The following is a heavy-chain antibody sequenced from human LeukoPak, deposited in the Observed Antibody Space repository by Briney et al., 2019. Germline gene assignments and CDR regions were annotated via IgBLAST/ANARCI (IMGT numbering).Heavy chain of an antibody. CDR3: ARGWTHSRGYYCVGEFDY. J-gene: IGHJ4*02. D-gene: IGHD3-22*01. V-gene: IGHV1-46*04. CDR1: GSTFTSYY. Sequence: ASVKLSCKASGSTFTSYYMHWLRRAPGLGLGWMGIFHPSGGSTSYAHKLHGRVTMTRYMSTSPVYLGLSSMRSEDTAVYYCARGWTHSRGYYCVGEFDYWGQGTLVTVSS. CDR2: FHPSGGST.